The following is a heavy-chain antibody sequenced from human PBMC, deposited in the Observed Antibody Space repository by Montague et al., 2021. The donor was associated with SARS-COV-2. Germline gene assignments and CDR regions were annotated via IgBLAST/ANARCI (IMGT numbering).Heavy chain of an antibody. CDR3: ARHALGYFDWLNEGYFDY. CDR1: GGSISSYS. CDR2: LYYSGST. Sequence: SETLSLTCTVSGGSISSYSWSWIRQPPGKRLEWIGYLYYSGSTNYNPSLKSRVTISIDTSKNPFSLKLSSVTAADTAVYYCARHALGYFDWLNEGYFDYWGQGTLVTVSS. V-gene: IGHV4-59*08. D-gene: IGHD3-9*01. J-gene: IGHJ4*02.